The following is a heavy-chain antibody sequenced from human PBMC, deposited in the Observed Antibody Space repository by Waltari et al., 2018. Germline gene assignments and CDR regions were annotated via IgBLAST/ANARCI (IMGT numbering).Heavy chain of an antibody. CDR1: EFIVRNNY. D-gene: IGHD3-16*01. CDR3: ATLGAYLGAFEV. J-gene: IGHJ3*01. V-gene: IGHV3-53*02. Sequence: EVQLVETGGALIHPGGSLRLSCAASEFIVRNNYMAWVRQAPGKGLELVSVIYAGGGSDSADSVSGRFTISRDNSKNTLYLEMNALRPDDTAVYYCATLGAYLGAFEVWGRGTMVTVSS. CDR2: IYAGGGS.